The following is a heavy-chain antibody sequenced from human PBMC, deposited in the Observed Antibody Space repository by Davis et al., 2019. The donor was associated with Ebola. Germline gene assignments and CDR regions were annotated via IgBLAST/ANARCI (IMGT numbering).Heavy chain of an antibody. Sequence: GVLKISCAASGFPFNHYDLSWVRQAPGKGLEWVSSVGGSGGSTYYADSVKGRFTISRDNSKNTLYLQMNSLRAEDTAVYYCARVSAVAGLYWGQGTLVTVSS. CDR2: VGGSGGST. CDR3: ARVSAVAGLY. D-gene: IGHD6-19*01. V-gene: IGHV3-23*01. J-gene: IGHJ4*02. CDR1: GFPFNHYD.